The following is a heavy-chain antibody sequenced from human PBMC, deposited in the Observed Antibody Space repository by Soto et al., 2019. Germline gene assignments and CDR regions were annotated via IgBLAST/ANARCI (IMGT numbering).Heavy chain of an antibody. V-gene: IGHV3-23*01. J-gene: IGHJ3*02. CDR1: GFTFRSYA. CDR3: AKDRCSSTSCRLFPTNQGTGI. D-gene: IGHD2-2*01. Sequence: GGSLRLSCAASGFTFRSYAMSWARQAPGKGLEWVSAIVGSGDSTYYAESVKGRFTISRDNSKDTLNLQMNSLRAEDTAVYYCAKDRCSSTSCRLFPTNQGTGIWGQGTMVTVSS. CDR2: IVGSGDST.